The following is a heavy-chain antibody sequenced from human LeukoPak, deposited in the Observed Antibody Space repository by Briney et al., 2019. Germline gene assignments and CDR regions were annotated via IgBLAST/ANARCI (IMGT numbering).Heavy chain of an antibody. CDR1: GFTFSGFT. Sequence: GRSLRLSCTASGFTFSGFTFHWVRQAPGGGLEWVALISSDQRNKYYGDSVKGRFAISRDNANTTLYLHLNRLRGDDTALYYCARDSGGNLFDLWGQGTPVAVSS. V-gene: IGHV3-30*09. CDR2: ISSDQRNK. CDR3: ARDSGGNLFDL. J-gene: IGHJ4*02. D-gene: IGHD2-15*01.